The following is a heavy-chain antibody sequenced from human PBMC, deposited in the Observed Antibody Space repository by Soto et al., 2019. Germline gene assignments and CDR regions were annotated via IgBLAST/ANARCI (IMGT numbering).Heavy chain of an antibody. CDR1: GGSISSGNYY. D-gene: IGHD3-9*01. J-gene: IGHJ6*02. CDR2: IYYSGST. CDR3: ARGELYYDILTGYYGGGMDV. Sequence: PSETLSLTCTVSGGSISSGNYYWSWIRQPPGKGLEWIGYIYYSGSTNYNPSLKSRVTISVDTSKNQFSLKLSSVTAADTAVYYCARGELYYDILTGYYGGGMDVWGQGTTVTVSS. V-gene: IGHV4-61*01.